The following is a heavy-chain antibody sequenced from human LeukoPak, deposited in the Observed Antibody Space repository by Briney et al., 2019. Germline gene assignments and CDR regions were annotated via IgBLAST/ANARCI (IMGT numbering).Heavy chain of an antibody. J-gene: IGHJ4*02. CDR1: GFTFNNYA. CDR3: AKDFDYYDTSDYFFLAVFDY. D-gene: IGHD3-22*01. V-gene: IGHV3-23*01. Sequence: GGSLRLSCAASGFTFNNYAMTWVRQAPGKGLEWVSAISGSGATTYYADSVKGRFTISRDSSKNTLYLEMSSLRAEDTAVYYCAKDFDYYDTSDYFFLAVFDYWGQGTLVTVSS. CDR2: ISGSGATT.